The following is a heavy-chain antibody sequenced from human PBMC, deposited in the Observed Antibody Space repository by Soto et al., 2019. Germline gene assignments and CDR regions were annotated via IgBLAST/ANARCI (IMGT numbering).Heavy chain of an antibody. J-gene: IGHJ5*01. Sequence: ASVKVSCKASGYTFTSYGISWVRQAPGQGLEWMGWISAYNGNTNYAQKLQGRVTMTTDTSTSTAYMELRSLRSDDTAVYYCARWISMFRGVPSNWFYSWGQGTLVPVSS. D-gene: IGHD3-10*01. CDR2: ISAYNGNT. CDR3: ARWISMFRGVPSNWFYS. V-gene: IGHV1-18*01. CDR1: GYTFTSYG.